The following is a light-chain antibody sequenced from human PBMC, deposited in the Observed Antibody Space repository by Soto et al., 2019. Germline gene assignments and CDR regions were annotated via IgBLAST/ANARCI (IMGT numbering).Light chain of an antibody. CDR1: SSNIGSNT. J-gene: IGLJ1*01. CDR2: SNN. V-gene: IGLV1-44*01. CDR3: AAWDDSLNGLV. Sequence: QSVLTQPPSASGTPGQRVTISCSGSSSNIGSNTVNWYQQLPGTAPKLLIYSNNQRPSGVPDRFSGSKSGTSASLAISGRQSEDEADYYCAAWDDSLNGLVFGTGTKVTVL.